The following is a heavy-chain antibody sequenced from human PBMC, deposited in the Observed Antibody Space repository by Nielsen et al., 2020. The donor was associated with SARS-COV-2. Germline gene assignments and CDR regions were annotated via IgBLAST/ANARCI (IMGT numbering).Heavy chain of an antibody. Sequence: SETLFLTCAVSGGSISSSNWWSWVRQPPGKGLERIGEIYHSGSTNYNPSLKSRVTISVDKSKNQFSLKLSSVTAADTAVYYCASSGYDRRFGYWGQGTLVTVSS. V-gene: IGHV4-4*02. CDR1: GGSISSSNW. D-gene: IGHD5-12*01. CDR2: IYHSGST. CDR3: ASSGYDRRFGY. J-gene: IGHJ4*02.